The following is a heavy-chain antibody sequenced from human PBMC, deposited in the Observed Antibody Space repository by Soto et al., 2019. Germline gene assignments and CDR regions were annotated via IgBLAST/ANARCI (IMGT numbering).Heavy chain of an antibody. CDR3: AKERFYGDLDY. V-gene: IGHV3-23*01. CDR1: GFTFRSFA. J-gene: IGHJ4*02. D-gene: IGHD4-17*01. CDR2: ISASAMNT. Sequence: EVRLLESGGGLVQPGGSLRLSCAASGFTFRSFAMSWVRQSPEKGLEWVSSISASAMNTYYADSVKGRFTISRDNSKNTVYLEMNGLRAEDTALYYCAKERFYGDLDYWGQGTLVTVSS.